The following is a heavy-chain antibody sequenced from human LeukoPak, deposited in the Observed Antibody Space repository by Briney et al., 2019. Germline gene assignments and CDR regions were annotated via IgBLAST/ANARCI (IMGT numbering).Heavy chain of an antibody. CDR2: IYYSGST. CDR1: GGSISSSSYY. D-gene: IGHD2-2*01. J-gene: IGHJ5*02. CDR3: VRVGKLGYCSSTSCTLNWFDP. Sequence: SETLSLTCTVSGGSISSSSYYWGWIRQPPGKGLEWIGSIYYSGSTYYNPSLKSRVTISVDTSKNQFSLKLSSVTAADTAVYYCVRVGKLGYCSSTSCTLNWFDPWGQGTLVTVSS. V-gene: IGHV4-39*07.